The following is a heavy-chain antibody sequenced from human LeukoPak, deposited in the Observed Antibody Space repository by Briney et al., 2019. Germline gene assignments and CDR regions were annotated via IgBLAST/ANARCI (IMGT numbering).Heavy chain of an antibody. Sequence: GGSLRLSCAASGFTVSSNYMSWVRQAPGKGLEWVSVIYSGGSTYYADSVKGRFTISRDNSKNTLYHQMNSLRAEDTAVYYCARAVRDYYDSSGYPGYWGQGTLVTVSS. CDR1: GFTVSSNY. D-gene: IGHD3-22*01. CDR2: IYSGGST. V-gene: IGHV3-53*01. J-gene: IGHJ4*02. CDR3: ARAVRDYYDSSGYPGY.